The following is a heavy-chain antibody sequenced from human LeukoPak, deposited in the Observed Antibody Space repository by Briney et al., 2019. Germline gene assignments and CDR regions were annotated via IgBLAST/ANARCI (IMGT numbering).Heavy chain of an antibody. CDR3: AKVLAPYYYFEGYN. CDR2: ITGSSGST. CDR1: GFTFSSYV. V-gene: IGHV3-23*01. Sequence: PGGSLRLSCAASGFTFSSYVMSWVRQAPGKGLEWVSGITGSSGSTYYADSVKGRFTISRDNSKNTVYLQMNSLRAEDTAVYYCAKVLAPYYYFEGYNWGQGTLVTVSS. J-gene: IGHJ4*02. D-gene: IGHD2/OR15-2a*01.